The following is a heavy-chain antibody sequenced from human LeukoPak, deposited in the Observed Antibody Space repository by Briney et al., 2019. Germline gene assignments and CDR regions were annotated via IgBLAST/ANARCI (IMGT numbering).Heavy chain of an antibody. Sequence: GGSLRLSCTASGFTFGDYAKSWIRQAPGKGLEWVSYISSSGSTIYYAASVKGRFTISRDNSRKTLSLQMNTLRIEDTAVYYCARSRGYCGGEAQCDFTYWGQGTLVTVSS. J-gene: IGHJ4*02. D-gene: IGHD2-21*01. CDR1: GFTFGDYA. CDR3: ARSRGYCGGEAQCDFTY. V-gene: IGHV3-11*04. CDR2: ISSSGSTI.